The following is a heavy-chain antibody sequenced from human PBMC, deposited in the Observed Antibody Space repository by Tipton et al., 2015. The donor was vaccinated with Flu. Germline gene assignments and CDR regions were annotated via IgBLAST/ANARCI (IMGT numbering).Heavy chain of an antibody. J-gene: IGHJ6*02. CDR2: IYYSGTT. CDR3: ARDVMGISSSGDYYYHGMDV. Sequence: LRLSCSVSGGSISTYYWSWIRQAPGKGLEWIGYIYYSGTTNYNPSLKSRVTISVDTSKNQFSLRLRSVTAADTAVYSCARDVMGISSSGDYYYHGMDVGGQGTTVTVSS. D-gene: IGHD6-6*01. V-gene: IGHV4-59*01. CDR1: GGSISTYY.